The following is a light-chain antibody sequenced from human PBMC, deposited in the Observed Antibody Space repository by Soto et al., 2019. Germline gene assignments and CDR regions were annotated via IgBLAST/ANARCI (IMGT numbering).Light chain of an antibody. V-gene: IGLV2-23*01. CDR2: EGS. CDR1: SSDVGSYNL. Sequence: QSALTQPASVSGSPGQSITISCTGTSSDVGSYNLVSWYQQHPGKAPKLMIYEGSKRPSGVSNRFSGSKSGNTASLTISGLQAEEEDDYYCCSYAGSSTLVYSGGAKLTVL. J-gene: IGLJ2*01. CDR3: CSYAGSSTLV.